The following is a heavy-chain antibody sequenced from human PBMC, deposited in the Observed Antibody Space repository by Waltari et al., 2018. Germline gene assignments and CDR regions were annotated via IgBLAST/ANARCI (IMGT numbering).Heavy chain of an antibody. V-gene: IGHV4-4*02. CDR3: ASHVTALGRRGFDN. CDR1: GGSITSHSW. CDR2: IYHGGTT. D-gene: IGHD2-21*02. Sequence: QVHLQESGPGLVQPSGTLSLTCPVSGGSITSHSWWSWVRQPPGKGLEWIGEIYHGGTTNQNASLSSRLTMSVDKSNNQFSLSLTSVTAADTAIYYCASHVTALGRRGFDNWGQGILVTVSS. J-gene: IGHJ4*02.